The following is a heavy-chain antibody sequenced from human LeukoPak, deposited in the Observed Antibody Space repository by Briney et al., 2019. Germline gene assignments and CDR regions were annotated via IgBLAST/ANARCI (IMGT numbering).Heavy chain of an antibody. V-gene: IGHV1-8*01. CDR3: ARETYYYDSGGDNWFDP. CDR1: GYTFTTYN. D-gene: IGHD3-10*01. J-gene: IGHJ5*02. Sequence: ASVKVSCKASGYTFTTYNINWVRQATAQGLEWMGWINPNSGNTGYAQKFQGRVTLARNTSISTAYMDLSSLRSDDTAVYYCARETYYYDSGGDNWFDPWGQGTLVTVSS. CDR2: INPNSGNT.